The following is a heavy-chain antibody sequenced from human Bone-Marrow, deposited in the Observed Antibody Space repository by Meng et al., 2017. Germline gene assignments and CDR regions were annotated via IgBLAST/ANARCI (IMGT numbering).Heavy chain of an antibody. V-gene: IGHV5-51*01. CDR3: ARLEAHSSSWQYYYYYGMDV. J-gene: IGHJ6*02. D-gene: IGHD6-13*01. CDR1: GYSFANYW. CDR2: IYPGDSDT. Sequence: KVSCKGSGYSFANYWIAWVRQMPGKGLEWMGIIYPGDSDTNYSPSFQGRVSLSADKSISTAYLQWSSLKASDTAMYYCARLEAHSSSWQYYYYYGMDVWGQGTTVTVSS.